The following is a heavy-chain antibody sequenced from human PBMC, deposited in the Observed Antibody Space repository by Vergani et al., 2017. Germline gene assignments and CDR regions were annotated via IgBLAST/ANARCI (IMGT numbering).Heavy chain of an antibody. CDR1: GSPFTTFA. J-gene: IGHJ5*01. CDR2: INTNGDYT. D-gene: IGHD1-1*01. V-gene: IGHV3-23*01. CDR3: AKGGWNYWFDS. Sequence: EVQLLESGGDLVQPGGPLNSPWPSLGSPFTTFAISGVRQAPGKGLEWFSTINTNGDYTRYGDSVKGRFTNSRDNSKSTLYLQMNSLRAEDTAIYYCAKGGWNYWFDSWGQGTLVIVS.